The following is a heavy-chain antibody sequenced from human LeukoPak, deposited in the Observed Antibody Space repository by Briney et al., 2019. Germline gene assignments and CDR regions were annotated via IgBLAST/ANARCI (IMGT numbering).Heavy chain of an antibody. CDR3: ARGISYYFGMDV. V-gene: IGHV4-39*01. J-gene: IGHJ6*02. CDR1: GGSFTNNGYF. CDR2: ISYSGST. Sequence: SETLSLTCTVSGGSFTNNGYFWGWIRQPPGKGLEWIGSISYSGSTYYNPSLKSRVTISVDTSKNQFPLKLRSVTAADTAVYHCARGISYYFGMDVWGQGTTVTVSS. D-gene: IGHD3-10*01.